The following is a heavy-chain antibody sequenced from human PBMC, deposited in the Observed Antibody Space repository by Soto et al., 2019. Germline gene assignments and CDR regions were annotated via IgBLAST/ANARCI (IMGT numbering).Heavy chain of an antibody. CDR3: ARRGVYYGMEV. D-gene: IGHD3-10*01. CDR2: INPSGGST. CDR1: GYTFTSYY. Sequence: ASVKISCKTSGYTFTSYYMHWVRQAPGQGLEWMGIINPSGGSTSYTQKFQGRVTMTRDTSTSTVYMELSSLRSEDTAVYYCARRGVYYGMEVWGEGTTVTVS. J-gene: IGHJ6*02. V-gene: IGHV1-46*01.